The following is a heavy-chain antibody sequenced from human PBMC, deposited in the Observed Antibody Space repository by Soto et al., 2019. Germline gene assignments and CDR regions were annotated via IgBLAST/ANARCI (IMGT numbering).Heavy chain of an antibody. CDR1: GGSVSSGSHY. D-gene: IGHD5-18*01. CDR3: AREAPGYSYGTLLGYGMDV. V-gene: IGHV4-61*01. CDR2: ISYSGST. J-gene: IGHJ6*02. Sequence: ASETLSLTCAVSGGSVSSGSHYWSWIRQPPGKGLEWIGHISYSGSTKYNPSLKSPVTISVDTSKNQFSLKMSSVTAADTAIYYCAREAPGYSYGTLLGYGMDVWGQGTAVTVSS.